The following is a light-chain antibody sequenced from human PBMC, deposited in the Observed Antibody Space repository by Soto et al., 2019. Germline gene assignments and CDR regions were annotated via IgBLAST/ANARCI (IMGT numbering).Light chain of an antibody. Sequence: DIQMTKSPSTLSASVGDRVTITCRASQSISSWLAWYEQKPGKAPKLLIYKASSLESCVPSRFSGSGSGTEFTLTISSLQPDDFATYYCQQYNSYPYTFGQGTKLEIK. CDR1: QSISSW. CDR3: QQYNSYPYT. V-gene: IGKV1-5*03. CDR2: KAS. J-gene: IGKJ2*01.